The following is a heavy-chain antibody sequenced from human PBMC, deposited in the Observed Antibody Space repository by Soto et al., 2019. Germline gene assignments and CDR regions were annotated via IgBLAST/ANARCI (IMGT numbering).Heavy chain of an antibody. J-gene: IGHJ3*02. CDR3: ARGMTTVTSDAFDI. CDR2: INPSGGST. Sequence: ASVKVSCKASGYTFASYAISWMRQAPGQGLEWMGWINPSGGSTSYAQKFQGRVTMTRDTSTSTVYMELSSLRSEDTAVYSCARGMTTVTSDAFDIWGQGTMVTVSS. CDR1: GYTFASYA. D-gene: IGHD4-4*01. V-gene: IGHV1-46*01.